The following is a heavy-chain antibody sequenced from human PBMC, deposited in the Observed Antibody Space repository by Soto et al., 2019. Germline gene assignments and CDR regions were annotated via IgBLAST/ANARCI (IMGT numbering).Heavy chain of an antibody. D-gene: IGHD3-10*01. J-gene: IGHJ4*02. CDR1: GYTFSTFP. Sequence: ASVKVSCKASGYTFSTFPMHWVRQAPGQNLGWMGWINAANGDTGYSQNFQGRVTITRDTTASTAYMELSGLRSEDTAVYFCARKDYYGSGTYHFDYWGQGTLVTVSS. CDR3: ARKDYYGSGTYHFDY. V-gene: IGHV1-3*01. CDR2: INAANGDT.